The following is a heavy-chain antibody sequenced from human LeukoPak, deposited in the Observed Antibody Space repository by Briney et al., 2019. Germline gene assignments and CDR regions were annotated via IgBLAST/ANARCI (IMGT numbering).Heavy chain of an antibody. D-gene: IGHD3-3*01. V-gene: IGHV3-48*01. J-gene: IGHJ4*02. CDR3: AKPEERFLEWSTSFDY. CDR2: ISSSSSTI. Sequence: EGSLRLSCAASGFTFSSYSMTWVRQAPGKGLEWVSYISSSSSTIYYADSVKGRFTISRDNAKNSLYLQMNSLRAEDTAVYYCAKPEERFLEWSTSFDYWGQGTLVTVSS. CDR1: GFTFSSYS.